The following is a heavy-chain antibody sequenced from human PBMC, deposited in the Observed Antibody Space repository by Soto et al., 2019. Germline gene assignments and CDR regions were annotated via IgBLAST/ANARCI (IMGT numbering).Heavy chain of an antibody. V-gene: IGHV3-30*18. D-gene: IGHD3-9*01. CDR2: ISYDGSNK. CDR1: GLTFSSYG. J-gene: IGHJ2*01. CDR3: AKGVKTVLRYFEWLLNNWYFDL. Sequence: WGSLRLSCASSGLTFSSYGMHWVRQAPGKGLEWVAVISYDGSNKYYADSVKGRFTISRDNSKNTLYLQMNSLRAEDTAVYYCAKGVKTVLRYFEWLLNNWYFDLWGRGTLVTVSS.